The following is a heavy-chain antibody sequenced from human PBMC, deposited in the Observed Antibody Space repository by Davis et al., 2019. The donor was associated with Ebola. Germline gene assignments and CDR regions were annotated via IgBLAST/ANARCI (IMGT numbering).Heavy chain of an antibody. CDR2: IYYSGST. Sequence: LRLSCAVYGGSFSGYYWSWIRQHPGKGLEWIGYIYYSGSTYYNPSLKSRVTISVDTSKNQFSLKLSSVTAADTAVYYCAGTIAAAGSVDYWGQGTLVTVSS. J-gene: IGHJ4*02. D-gene: IGHD6-13*01. CDR1: GGSFSGYY. V-gene: IGHV4-31*11. CDR3: AGTIAAAGSVDY.